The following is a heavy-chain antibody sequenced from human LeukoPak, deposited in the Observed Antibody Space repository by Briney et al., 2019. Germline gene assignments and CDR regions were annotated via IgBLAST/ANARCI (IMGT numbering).Heavy chain of an antibody. Sequence: SETLSLTCTVSGASLSTYYWTWIRQPPGKGLEWIGYINYNGRTNYNPSLMSRVTISIDTSKNQFSLKLNSVTAADTAIYYCARESNSGWYTGGVDHWGPGTLVTVSS. J-gene: IGHJ4*02. D-gene: IGHD6-19*01. CDR2: INYNGRT. CDR3: ARESNSGWYTGGVDH. V-gene: IGHV4-59*01. CDR1: GASLSTYY.